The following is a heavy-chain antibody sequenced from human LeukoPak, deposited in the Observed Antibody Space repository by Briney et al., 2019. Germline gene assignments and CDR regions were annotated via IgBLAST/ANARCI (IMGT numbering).Heavy chain of an antibody. D-gene: IGHD6-13*01. J-gene: IGHJ3*02. V-gene: IGHV4-34*01. CDR3: ASPRIAAAGGYAFDI. Sequence: SETLSLTCAVYGGSFSGYYWSWIRQPPGKGLEWIGEINHSGSTNYNPSLKSRVTISVDTSKNQFSLKLSSATAADTAVYYCASPRIAAAGGYAFDIWGQGTMVTVSS. CDR1: GGSFSGYY. CDR2: INHSGST.